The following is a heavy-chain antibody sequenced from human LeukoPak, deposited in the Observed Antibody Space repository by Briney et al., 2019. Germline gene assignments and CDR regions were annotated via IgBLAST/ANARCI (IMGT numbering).Heavy chain of an antibody. V-gene: IGHV1-2*02. Sequence: ASVKVSCKASGYTFTDYYMHWVRQAPGQGLEWMGWINPNSGGTKYAQRFQGRVTITRDTSITTAYMELSGLRSDDTAVYYCARSGAEIASSCSTCAEYFHHWGQGTLIIVSS. CDR2: INPNSGGT. J-gene: IGHJ1*01. CDR3: ARSGAEIASSCSTCAEYFHH. D-gene: IGHD2-2*02. CDR1: GYTFTDYY.